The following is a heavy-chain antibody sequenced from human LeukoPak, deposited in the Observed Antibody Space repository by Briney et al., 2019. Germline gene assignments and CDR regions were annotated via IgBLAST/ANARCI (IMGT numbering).Heavy chain of an antibody. D-gene: IGHD6-19*01. J-gene: IGHJ6*03. CDR3: ARGLQAGQEAYYYYCMDV. CDR2: LFHSGTT. Sequence: SETLSLTCSVSGYSFSSGFYWGWIRQPPGKGLEWIGSLFHSGTTYYNSSLKSRVTISVDTSKNQFSLKLSSVTAADTAVYYCARGLQAGQEAYYYYCMDVWGKGTTVTVSS. CDR1: GYSFSSGFY. V-gene: IGHV4-38-2*02.